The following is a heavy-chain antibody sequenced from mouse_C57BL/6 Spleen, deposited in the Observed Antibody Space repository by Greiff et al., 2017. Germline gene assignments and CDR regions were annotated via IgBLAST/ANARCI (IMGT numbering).Heavy chain of an antibody. CDR1: GYTFTSYW. CDR3: ARGGEAVVATSYFDY. V-gene: IGHV1-52*01. CDR2: IDPSDSET. J-gene: IGHJ2*01. D-gene: IGHD1-1*01. Sequence: QVQLQQPGAELVRPGSSVKLSCKASGYTFTSYWMHWVKQRPIQGLEWIGNIDPSDSETHYNQKFKDKATLTVDKFSSTAYMQLSSLTSEDSAVYYCARGGEAVVATSYFDYWGQGTTLTVSS.